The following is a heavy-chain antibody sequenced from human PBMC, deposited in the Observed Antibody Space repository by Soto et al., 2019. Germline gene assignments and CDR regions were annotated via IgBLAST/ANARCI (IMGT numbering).Heavy chain of an antibody. Sequence: EVQLVESGGGLVKPGGSLRLSCAASGFTFSSYSMNWVRQAPGKGLEWVSSISSSSSYIYYADSVKGRFTISRDNAKNSLYLQMNSLTADDTAVDYCARDAAKWIAALAWFDRWGQGTLVTVSS. CDR3: ARDAAKWIAALAWFDR. V-gene: IGHV3-21*01. CDR1: GFTFSSYS. J-gene: IGHJ5*02. D-gene: IGHD6-6*01. CDR2: ISSSSSYI.